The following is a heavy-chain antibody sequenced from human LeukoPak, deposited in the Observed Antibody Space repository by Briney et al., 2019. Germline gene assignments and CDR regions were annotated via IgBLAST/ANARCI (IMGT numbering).Heavy chain of an antibody. D-gene: IGHD3-3*01. Sequence: PGGSLRLSCAASGFTFSSYGMHWVRQAPGKGLEWVAVISYDGSNKYYADSVKGRFTISRDNSKNTLYLQMNSLRAEDTAVYYCAKDRNNEWPDLNWFDPWGQGTLVTVSS. CDR1: GFTFSSYG. CDR2: ISYDGSNK. J-gene: IGHJ5*02. V-gene: IGHV3-30*18. CDR3: AKDRNNEWPDLNWFDP.